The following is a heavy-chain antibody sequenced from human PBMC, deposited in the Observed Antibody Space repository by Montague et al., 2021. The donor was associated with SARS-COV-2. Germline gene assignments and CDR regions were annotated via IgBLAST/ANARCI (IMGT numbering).Heavy chain of an antibody. Sequence: STYYNPSLKSRVTISVDTSKNQFSLKLSSVTAADTAVYYCARFPTSYYYDRKAAPATPDACDIWGKGTMVTVAS. CDR2: ST. D-gene: IGHD3-22*01. J-gene: IGHJ3*02. V-gene: IGHV4-39*01. CDR3: ARFPTSYYYDRKAAPATPDACDI.